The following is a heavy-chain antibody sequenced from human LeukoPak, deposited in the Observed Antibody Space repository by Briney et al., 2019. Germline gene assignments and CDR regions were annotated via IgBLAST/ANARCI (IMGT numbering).Heavy chain of an antibody. J-gene: IGHJ4*02. D-gene: IGHD6-19*01. CDR1: GFTVSSNY. CDR3: ARDSSGWYNN. V-gene: IGHV4-39*07. Sequence: GSLRLSCAASGFTVSSNYMSWVRQAPGKGLEWIGSIYYSGSTYYNPSLKSRVTISIDTSKNQFSLKLSSVTAADTAVYYCARDSSGWYNNWGQGTLVTVSS. CDR2: IYYSGST.